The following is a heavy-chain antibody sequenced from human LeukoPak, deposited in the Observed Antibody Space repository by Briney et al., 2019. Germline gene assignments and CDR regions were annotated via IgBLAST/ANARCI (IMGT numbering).Heavy chain of an antibody. V-gene: IGHV1-18*04. Sequence: GASVKVSCKASGYTFTSYGISWARQAPGQGLEWMGWISAYNGNTNYAQKLQGRVTMTTDTSTSTAYMELRSLRSDDTAVYYCARDISEQWLVPSYYYYGMDVWGKGTTVTVSS. CDR3: ARDISEQWLVPSYYYYGMDV. CDR2: ISAYNGNT. CDR1: GYTFTSYG. D-gene: IGHD6-19*01. J-gene: IGHJ6*04.